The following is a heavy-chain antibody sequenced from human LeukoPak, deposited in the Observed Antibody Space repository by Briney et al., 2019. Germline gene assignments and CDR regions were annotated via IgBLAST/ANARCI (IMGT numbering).Heavy chain of an antibody. CDR3: AKDHSGSYSPFDY. Sequence: GGSLRLSCAASGFTFSSYWMTWVRQAPGKGLEWVAHIKQDGSEKYYVDSVKGRFTISRDNAKNSLYLQMNSLRAEDTAVYYCAKDHSGSYSPFDYWGQGTLVTVSS. CDR2: IKQDGSEK. D-gene: IGHD1-26*01. J-gene: IGHJ4*02. CDR1: GFTFSSYW. V-gene: IGHV3-7*03.